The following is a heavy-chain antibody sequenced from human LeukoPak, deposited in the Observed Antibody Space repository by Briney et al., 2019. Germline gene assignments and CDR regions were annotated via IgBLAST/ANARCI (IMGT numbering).Heavy chain of an antibody. D-gene: IGHD6-19*01. Sequence: GGSLRLSCAASGFTFDDYGMSWVRQAPGKGLEWVSVISSRGGSTYYADSVKGRFTISRDNSKNTLYLQMNSLRVEDTAVYYCARDWGSGWYFDYWGQGTLVTVSS. J-gene: IGHJ4*02. CDR2: ISSRGGST. V-gene: IGHV3-23*01. CDR3: ARDWGSGWYFDY. CDR1: GFTFDDYG.